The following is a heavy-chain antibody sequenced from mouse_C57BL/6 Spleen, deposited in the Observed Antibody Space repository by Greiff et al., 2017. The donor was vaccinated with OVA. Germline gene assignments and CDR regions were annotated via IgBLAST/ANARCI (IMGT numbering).Heavy chain of an antibody. CDR3: ARREVRGNYYAMDY. V-gene: IGHV1-81*01. CDR2: IYPRSGNT. CDR1: GYTFTSYG. Sequence: VQLQQSGAELARPGASVKLSCKASGYTFTSYGISWVKQRTGQGLEWIGEIYPRSGNTYYNAKFKGKATLPADKSSSTAYMELRSLTSEDSAVYFCARREVRGNYYAMDYWGQGTSVTVSS. J-gene: IGHJ4*01. D-gene: IGHD2-1*01.